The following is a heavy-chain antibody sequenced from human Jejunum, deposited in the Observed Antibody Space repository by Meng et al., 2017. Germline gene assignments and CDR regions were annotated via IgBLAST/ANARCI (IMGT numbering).Heavy chain of an antibody. CDR2: INADSGNT. J-gene: IGHJ6*01. D-gene: IGHD5-24*01. CDR3: ARVEGDGYNYSYYYYGMDV. V-gene: IGHV1-3*01. Sequence: ASVKVSCKASGYTFSYYAMHWVRQAPGQRPEWMGWINADSGNTKYSRNLQGRVTITRDTSTNTVYMELRSLRSEDTAIYYCARVEGDGYNYSYYYYGMDVCGQGSTVAFSS. CDR1: GYTFSYYA.